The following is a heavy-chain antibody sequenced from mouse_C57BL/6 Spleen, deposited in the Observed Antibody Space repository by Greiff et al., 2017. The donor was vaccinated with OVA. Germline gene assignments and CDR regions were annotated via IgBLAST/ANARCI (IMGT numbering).Heavy chain of an antibody. V-gene: IGHV1-64*01. Sequence: QVQLQQPGAELVKPGASVKLSCKASGYTFTSYWMHWVKQRPGQGLEWIGMIHPNSGSTNYNEKFKSKATLTVDKSSSTAYMQLSSLTSEDSAVYYCARGVLALGRYWYFDVWGTGTTVTVSS. CDR3: ARGVLALGRYWYFDV. CDR1: GYTFTSYW. J-gene: IGHJ1*03. D-gene: IGHD4-1*01. CDR2: IHPNSGST.